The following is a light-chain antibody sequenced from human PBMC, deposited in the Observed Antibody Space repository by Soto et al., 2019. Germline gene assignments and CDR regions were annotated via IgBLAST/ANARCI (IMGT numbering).Light chain of an antibody. J-gene: IGKJ1*01. CDR3: QQYNNWPPWT. CDR2: GAS. CDR1: RSVSSN. V-gene: IGKV3-15*01. Sequence: EKVWPNSPATLAVPLGEKATLSGRAGRSVSSNLAGYQRKLAQAPSLLIYGASTRATGIPARFSGSGSGTEFTLTISSLQSEDFAVYYGQQYNNWPPWTFGQGTKVEIK.